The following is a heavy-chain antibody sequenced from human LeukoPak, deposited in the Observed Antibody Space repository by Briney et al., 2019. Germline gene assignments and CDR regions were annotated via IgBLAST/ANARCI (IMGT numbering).Heavy chain of an antibody. D-gene: IGHD2-2*01. CDR2: ISSSGSTI. CDR3: ARVTFFCSSTSLCYYYYYYMDV. V-gene: IGHV3-11*01. CDR1: GFTFSDYY. J-gene: IGHJ6*03. Sequence: PGGSLRLSCAASGFTFSDYYMSWIRQAPGKGLEWGSYISSSGSTIYYADSVKGRFTISRDNAKNSLYLQMNSLRAEDTAVYYCARVTFFCSSTSLCYYYYYYMDVWGKGTTVTVSS.